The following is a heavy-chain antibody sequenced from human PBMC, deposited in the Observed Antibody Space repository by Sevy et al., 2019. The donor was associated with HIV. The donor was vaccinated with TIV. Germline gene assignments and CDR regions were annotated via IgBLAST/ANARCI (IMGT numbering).Heavy chain of an antibody. CDR2: KTGSAGVT. CDR1: GFSLSNYA. V-gene: IGHV3-23*01. CDR3: AKGRIPSIGTLGPFDS. Sequence: GGSLRLSCAASGFSLSNYAMSWVRQAPGKGLEWISTKTGSAGVTYYADSVKGRFTISRDNSKNTLFLQMNSLRAEDTALYYYAKGRIPSIGTLGPFDSWGQGTLVTVSS. J-gene: IGHJ4*02. D-gene: IGHD6-6*01.